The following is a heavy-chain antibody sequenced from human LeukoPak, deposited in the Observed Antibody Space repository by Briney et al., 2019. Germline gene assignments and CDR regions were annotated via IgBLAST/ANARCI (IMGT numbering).Heavy chain of an antibody. J-gene: IGHJ4*02. CDR3: ASRESRFNYFDY. Sequence: SETLSLTCTVSGGSISSSSYYWGWIRQPPGKGLEWIGSIYYSGSTYYNPSLKSRVTISVDTSKNQFSLKLSSVTAADTAVYYCASRESRFNYFDYWGQGTLVTVS. V-gene: IGHV4-39*01. CDR2: IYYSGST. D-gene: IGHD4-17*01. CDR1: GGSISSSSYY.